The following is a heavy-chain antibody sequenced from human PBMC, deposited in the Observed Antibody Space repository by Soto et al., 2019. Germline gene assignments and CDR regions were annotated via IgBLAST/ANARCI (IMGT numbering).Heavy chain of an antibody. D-gene: IGHD2-8*01. CDR3: VSWVSAHFDY. CDR1: VFTFDSPYSHA. J-gene: IGHJ4*01. V-gene: IGHV3-23*01. Sequence: GGSLRLSCAASVFTFDSPYSHAVSWVRQSPGKGPEWVSTISPNGANTHYAESVKGRFTISKDPSRNTVHLHMNSLRAEDTATYFCVSWVSAHFDYWGHGTPVTVSS. CDR2: ISPNGANT.